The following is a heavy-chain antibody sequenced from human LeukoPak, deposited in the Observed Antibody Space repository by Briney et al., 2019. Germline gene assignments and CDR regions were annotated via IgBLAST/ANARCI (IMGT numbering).Heavy chain of an antibody. CDR3: ATYSSSPWYYWYFDL. CDR1: GGSISSCY. D-gene: IGHD6-6*01. J-gene: IGHJ2*01. V-gene: IGHV4-59*01. Sequence: SETLSLTCTVSGGSISSCYWSWIRQPPGKGLEWIGYIYYSGSTNYNPSLKSRVTISVDTSKNQLSLKLSSVTAADTAVYYCATYSSSPWYYWYFDLWGRGTLVTVSS. CDR2: IYYSGST.